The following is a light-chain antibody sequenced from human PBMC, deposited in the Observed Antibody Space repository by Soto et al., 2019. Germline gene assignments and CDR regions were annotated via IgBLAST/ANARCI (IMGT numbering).Light chain of an antibody. J-gene: IGKJ1*01. V-gene: IGKV1-5*03. Sequence: DIQMTQSPSSLSASVGDSVTITCQASQDISKYLNWYQQKPGKAPRLLIYEASTLETGVPSRFSGSGFGTDFTLTISSLQPDDFATYYCQQYNSYLWTFGQGTKVDIK. CDR2: EAS. CDR1: QDISKY. CDR3: QQYNSYLWT.